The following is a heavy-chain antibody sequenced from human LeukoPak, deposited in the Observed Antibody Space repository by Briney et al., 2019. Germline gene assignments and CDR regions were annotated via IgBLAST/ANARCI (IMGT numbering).Heavy chain of an antibody. D-gene: IGHD3-10*01. CDR3: ARGRYGSGSYWY. V-gene: IGHV4-34*01. CDR2: INHSGST. Sequence: GSLRLSCAASGFTVSSNYMSWVRQAPGKGLEWIGEINHSGSTNYNPSLKSRVTISVDTSKNQFSLKLSSVTAADTAVYYCARGRYGSGSYWYWGQGTLVTVSS. J-gene: IGHJ4*02. CDR1: GFTVSSNY.